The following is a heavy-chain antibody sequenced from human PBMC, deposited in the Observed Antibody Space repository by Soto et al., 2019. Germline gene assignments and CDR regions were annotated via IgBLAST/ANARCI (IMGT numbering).Heavy chain of an antibody. V-gene: IGHV1-18*01. Sequence: QVQLVQSGAEVKKPGASVKVSCKASGYTFTSYRISWVRQAPGQGLEWMGWISAYNGNTNYAQKLQGRVTMTTDTSTSTAYMELRSLRSDDTAVYYCAREIVVVPAAIDYYMDVWGKGTTVTVSS. J-gene: IGHJ6*03. CDR1: GYTFTSYR. D-gene: IGHD2-2*01. CDR2: ISAYNGNT. CDR3: AREIVVVPAAIDYYMDV.